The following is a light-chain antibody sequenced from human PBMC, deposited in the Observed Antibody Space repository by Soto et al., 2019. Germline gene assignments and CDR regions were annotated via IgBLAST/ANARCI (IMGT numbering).Light chain of an antibody. CDR3: TSFTSSNTWV. Sequence: QSALTQPASVSGSPGQPSTISCAGTSSDIGYYNYVSWYQQHPGKAPKLMIYQVSHRPSGVSNRFSGSKSGYTASLTISGRQAEDEADYHCTSFTSSNTWVFCGGTKLTVL. V-gene: IGLV2-14*01. CDR2: QVS. J-gene: IGLJ3*02. CDR1: SSDIGYYNY.